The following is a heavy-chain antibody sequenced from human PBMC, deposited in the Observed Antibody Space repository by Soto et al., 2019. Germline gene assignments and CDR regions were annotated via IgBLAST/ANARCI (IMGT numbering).Heavy chain of an antibody. V-gene: IGHV4-61*03. CDR3: ARDSTAFVFDY. D-gene: IGHD2-2*01. J-gene: IGHJ4*02. CDR1: GDSVRSGSFY. Sequence: PSETLSLTCTVSGDSVRSGSFYWSWIRQPPGKGLEWIGYIYYTGRTSYNPSLKSRVTISIDPSKNHFALNLTSVTAADTAIYYCARDSTAFVFDYWGQGALVTV. CDR2: IYYTGRT.